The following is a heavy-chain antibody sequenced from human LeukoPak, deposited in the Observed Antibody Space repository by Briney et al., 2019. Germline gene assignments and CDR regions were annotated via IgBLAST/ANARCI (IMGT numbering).Heavy chain of an antibody. CDR2: VDPNTGDT. Sequence: ASLKVSCKASGFTFTGYQMHWVRQTPGQGLEWMGRVDPNTGDTNYAQQFQGRVTMTGDTSTTTAYMELSGLRSDDTAVYYCARVGLGYNYYYYYMDVWGKGTPVNVSS. CDR3: ARVGLGYNYYYYYMDV. D-gene: IGHD5-18*01. J-gene: IGHJ6*03. V-gene: IGHV1-2*06. CDR1: GFTFTGYQ.